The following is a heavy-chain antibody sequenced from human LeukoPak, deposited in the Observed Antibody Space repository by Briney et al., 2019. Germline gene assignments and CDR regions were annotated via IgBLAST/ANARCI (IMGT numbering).Heavy chain of an antibody. Sequence: PSETLSLTCTVSGGSISSGGYYWSWIRQPPGKGLEWIGYIYHSGSTYYNPSLKSRVTISVDRSKNQFSLKLSSVTAADTAVYYCASGSGWYFDYYYYMDVWGKGTTVTVSS. CDR3: ASGSGWYFDYYYYMDV. V-gene: IGHV4-30-2*01. D-gene: IGHD6-19*01. CDR2: IYHSGST. CDR1: GGSISSGGYY. J-gene: IGHJ6*03.